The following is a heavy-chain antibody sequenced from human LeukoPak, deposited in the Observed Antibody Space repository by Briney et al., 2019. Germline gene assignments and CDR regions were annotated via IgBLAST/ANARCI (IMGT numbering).Heavy chain of an antibody. Sequence: PSETLSLTCGVYGGSFSGYSWNWIRQSPGKGLEWIADINYTGDTATGTTNYSPSLGSRVTISVDMSKNQFSLHLRSVTAADTGVYYCARGFSGFWGFDYWGQGTLVTVSS. J-gene: IGHJ4*02. V-gene: IGHV4-34*01. D-gene: IGHD7-27*01. CDR1: GGSFSGYS. CDR3: ARGFSGFWGFDY. CDR2: INYTGDTATGTT.